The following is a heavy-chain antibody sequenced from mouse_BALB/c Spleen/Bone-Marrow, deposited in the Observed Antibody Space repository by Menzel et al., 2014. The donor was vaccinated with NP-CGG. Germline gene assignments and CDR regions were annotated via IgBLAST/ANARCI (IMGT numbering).Heavy chain of an antibody. CDR2: IDPANGNT. J-gene: IGHJ3*01. CDR1: GFNIKDTY. CDR3: AAXXXYXXXXAY. V-gene: IGHV14-3*02. Sequence: EVQRVESGAELVKPGASVKLSCTASGFNIKDTYMHWVMQRPEQGLEWIGRIDPANGNTKYDPKFQGKATITADTSSNTAYLQLISLTSEDTAVYYCAAXXXYXXXXAYWGQGTLVTVSA.